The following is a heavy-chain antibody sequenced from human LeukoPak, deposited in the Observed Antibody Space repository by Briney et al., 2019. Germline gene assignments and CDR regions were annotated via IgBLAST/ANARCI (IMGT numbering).Heavy chain of an antibody. D-gene: IGHD3-3*01. CDR2: ISSSSSYI. Sequence: PGGSLRLSCAASGFTFSSYAMSWVRQAPGKGLEWVSSISSSSSYIYYADSVKGRFTISRDNAKNSLYLQMNSLRAEDTAVYYCASLVHYDFWSGYFRPSDAIDVWGQGTAVTVSS. CDR3: ASLVHYDFWSGYFRPSDAIDV. V-gene: IGHV3-21*01. J-gene: IGHJ3*01. CDR1: GFTFSSYA.